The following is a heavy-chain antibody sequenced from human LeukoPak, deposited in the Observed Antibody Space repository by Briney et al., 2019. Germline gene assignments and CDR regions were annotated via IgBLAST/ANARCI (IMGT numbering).Heavy chain of an antibody. CDR3: ARSIVVVPAASLGDAFDI. CDR2: IYTSGST. J-gene: IGHJ3*02. CDR1: GGSISSGSYY. Sequence: SQTLSLTCTVSGGSISSGSYYWSWIRQPAGKGLEWIGRIYTSGSTNYNPSLKSRVTISVDTSKNQFSLKLSSVTAADTAVYYCARSIVVVPAASLGDAFDIWGQGTMVTVPS. V-gene: IGHV4-61*02. D-gene: IGHD2-2*01.